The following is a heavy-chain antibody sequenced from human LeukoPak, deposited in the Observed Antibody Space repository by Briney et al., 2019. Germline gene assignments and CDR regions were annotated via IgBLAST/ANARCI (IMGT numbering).Heavy chain of an antibody. V-gene: IGHV3-11*06. CDR3: AGVGATNSFDY. J-gene: IGHJ4*02. Sequence: PGGPLRLSCAASGFTFSDYYMSWIRQAPGKGLEWVSYISSSSSYTNYADSVKGRFTISRDNAKNSLYLQMNSLRAEDTAVYYCAGVGATNSFDYWGQGTLVTVSS. CDR2: ISSSSSYT. CDR1: GFTFSDYY. D-gene: IGHD1-26*01.